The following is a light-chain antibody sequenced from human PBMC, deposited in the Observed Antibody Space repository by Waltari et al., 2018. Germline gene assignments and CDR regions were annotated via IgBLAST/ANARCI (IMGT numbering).Light chain of an antibody. V-gene: IGLV1-51*01. J-gene: IGLJ2*01. Sequence: QSVLTQPPSVSAPPGQKVTISCSGSSSNIGNYLVSWYHQLPGATPKLLIYDNYKRPSGIPDRFSASKSGTSATLDITGLQIGDEADYYCATWDNSLTAVVFGGGTKLTVL. CDR2: DNY. CDR1: SSNIGNYL. CDR3: ATWDNSLTAVV.